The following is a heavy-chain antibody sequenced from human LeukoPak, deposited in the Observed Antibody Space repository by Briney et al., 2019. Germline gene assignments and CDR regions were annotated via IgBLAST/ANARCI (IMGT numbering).Heavy chain of an antibody. D-gene: IGHD4-17*01. J-gene: IGHJ6*02. Sequence: QTGGSLRLSCAASGFTVNSPNFMNWVRQAPGKGLEWVSVIYSRGYTHYADSVKGRFTISRDDSKNSLSLHMISLRTEDTAVYYCARGTDYYYGMDVWGQGTTVTVSS. CDR3: ARGTDYYYGMDV. V-gene: IGHV3-66*01. CDR2: IYSRGYT. CDR1: GFTVNSPNF.